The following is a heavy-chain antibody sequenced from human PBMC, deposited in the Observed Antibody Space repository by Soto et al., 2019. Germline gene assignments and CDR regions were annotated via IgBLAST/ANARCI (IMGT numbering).Heavy chain of an antibody. J-gene: IGHJ4*02. CDR1: GGTFSSYA. CDR3: ARALHDDSNSE. V-gene: IGHV1-69*14. D-gene: IGHD4-4*01. CDR2: IIPIFVTA. Sequence: QVQLVQSGAEVKKPGSSVKVSCKASGGTFSSYAISWVRQAPGEGLEWMGGIIPIFVTANYAQKFQGRVTITSDKSTSSAYMELSSLRSEDTAVSCCARALHDDSNSEWRQGTLVTVSS.